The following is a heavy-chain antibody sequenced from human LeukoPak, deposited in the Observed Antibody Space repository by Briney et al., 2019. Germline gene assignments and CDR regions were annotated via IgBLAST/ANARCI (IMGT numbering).Heavy chain of an antibody. J-gene: IGHJ2*01. CDR2: ISSNGIST. CDR1: GFTFSSYG. D-gene: IGHD2-8*01. CDR3: VKWTNYYFAL. V-gene: IGHV3-64*01. Sequence: PGGSLRLSCAASGFTFSSYGMNWVRQAPGKGLEDVSAISSNGISTFYANSVKGRFTVSRDGSKNTVYLQMGSLRAEDMAVYYCVKWTNYYFALWGRGTLVTVSS.